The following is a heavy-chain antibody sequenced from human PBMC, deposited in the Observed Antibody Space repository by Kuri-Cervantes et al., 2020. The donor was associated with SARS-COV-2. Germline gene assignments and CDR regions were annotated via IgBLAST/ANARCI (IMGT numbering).Heavy chain of an antibody. CDR1: GFNFSTTD. Sequence: GESLKISCVASGFNFSTTDMHWVRQAPGKGLEWVTFISHDGKNKKCMASGKGRFTISRDNSQNTLHLQMKSLRDEDTAIYYCAKDRAGVHDFWGQGTLVTVSS. CDR2: ISHDGKNK. V-gene: IGHV3-30*18. CDR3: AKDRAGVHDF. J-gene: IGHJ4*02. D-gene: IGHD2-21*01.